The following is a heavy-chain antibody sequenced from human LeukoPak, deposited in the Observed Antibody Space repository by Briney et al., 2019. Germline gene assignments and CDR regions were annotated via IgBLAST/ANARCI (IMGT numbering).Heavy chain of an antibody. Sequence: PGGSLRLSCAASGFSFSTYAMTWVRQAPGRGLEWVSAIDGSGRYIYYRDSVQGRFTNSRDNSKNTLFLQMNSLTAEDSAVYYCAKNQGPGNAFYDYWGQGVLVTVSS. CDR2: IDGSGRYI. J-gene: IGHJ4*02. V-gene: IGHV3-23*01. CDR1: GFSFSTYA. CDR3: AKNQGPGNAFYDY. D-gene: IGHD3-10*01.